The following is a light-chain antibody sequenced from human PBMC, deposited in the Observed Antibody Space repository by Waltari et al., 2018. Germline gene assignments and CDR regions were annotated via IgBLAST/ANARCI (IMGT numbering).Light chain of an antibody. V-gene: IGKV3-11*01. CDR2: DAS. Sequence: IVLTQSPATLSLSPGERATLSCRASQTVSTYLAGFQQKPGQAPRLLTYDASNRAPGIPARFSGSGSGTDFSLTISSLEPEDFAVYYCHQRSLWPWTFGQGTKVAIK. CDR3: HQRSLWPWT. CDR1: QTVSTY. J-gene: IGKJ1*01.